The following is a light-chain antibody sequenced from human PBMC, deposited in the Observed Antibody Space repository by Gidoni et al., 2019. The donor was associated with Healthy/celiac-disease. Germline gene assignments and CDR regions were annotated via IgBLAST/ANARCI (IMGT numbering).Light chain of an antibody. CDR2: DVS. V-gene: IGLV2-14*01. CDR3: SSYTSSSTSYLV. Sequence: QSALTQPASVSGSPGQSITISCTGTSSDVGGYNYVSWYQQHPGQAPKHMIYDVSNRPSGVSNRFSGSKSGNTASLTISGLQAEDEADYYCSSYTSSSTSYLVFGGGTKLTVL. CDR1: SSDVGGYNY. J-gene: IGLJ2*01.